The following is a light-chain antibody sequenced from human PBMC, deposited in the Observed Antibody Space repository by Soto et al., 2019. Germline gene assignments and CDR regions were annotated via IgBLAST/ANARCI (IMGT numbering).Light chain of an antibody. CDR3: SSYGGIHTSV. J-gene: IGLJ1*01. V-gene: IGLV2-8*01. CDR1: SSDVGSYDY. CDR2: EVN. Sequence: QSVLTQPPSASGSPGQSVTISCTGTSSDVGSYDYVSWYQQHPGKAPKLMIYEVNKRPSGVPDRFSGSKSGNTASLTVSGLQPEDEADYYCSSYGGIHTSVFGTGTKVTVL.